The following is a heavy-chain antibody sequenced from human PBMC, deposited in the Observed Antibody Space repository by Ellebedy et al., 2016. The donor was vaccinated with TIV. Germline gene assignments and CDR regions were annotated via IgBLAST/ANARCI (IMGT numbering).Heavy chain of an antibody. CDR3: ARDYYSSEN. CDR2: IHPDGSEK. CDR1: GFTFSSHW. J-gene: IGHJ4*02. V-gene: IGHV3-7*01. Sequence: GESLKISCAASGFTFSSHWMSWVRQAPGKGLEWVANIHPDGSEKYYVDSVKGRFTISRDNAKNSLYLELNSLRAEDTAVYYCARDYYSSENWGQGTLVTVSS. D-gene: IGHD3-10*01.